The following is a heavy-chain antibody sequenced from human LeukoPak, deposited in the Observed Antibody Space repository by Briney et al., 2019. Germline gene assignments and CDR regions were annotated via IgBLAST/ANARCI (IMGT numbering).Heavy chain of an antibody. Sequence: PSETLSLTCTVSGGSISSYYWSWIRQPAGKGLEWIGRIYTSGSTNYNPSLKSRVTMSVDTSKNQFSLKLSSVTAADTAVYYCAREWGIVGAPNAAFDIWGQGTMVTVSS. J-gene: IGHJ3*02. D-gene: IGHD1-26*01. CDR1: GGSISSYY. CDR2: IYTSGST. V-gene: IGHV4-4*07. CDR3: AREWGIVGAPNAAFDI.